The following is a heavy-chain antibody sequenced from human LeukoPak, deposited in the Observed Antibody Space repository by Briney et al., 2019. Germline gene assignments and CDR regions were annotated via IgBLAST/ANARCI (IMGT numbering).Heavy chain of an antibody. J-gene: IGHJ4*02. CDR3: AKDISRNFVVVPAADY. D-gene: IGHD2-2*01. V-gene: IGHV3-43*02. CDR2: ISGDGGST. CDR1: GLTLDDYA. Sequence: GGSLRLSCAASGLTLDDYATHWVRQPTGKSLEWVSFISGDGGSTYYADSVKGRFTVSRDNSKNSLYLQMNSLRTEDTALYYCAKDISRNFVVVPAADYWGQGTLVTVSS.